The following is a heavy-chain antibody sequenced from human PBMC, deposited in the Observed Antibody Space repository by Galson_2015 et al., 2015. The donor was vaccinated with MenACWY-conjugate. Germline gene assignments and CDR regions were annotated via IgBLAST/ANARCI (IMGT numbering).Heavy chain of an antibody. CDR2: ISGRTGST. CDR1: GFTFSNYA. Sequence: LRLSCAASGFTFSNYAMSWVRQAPGKGLEWVSGISGRTGSTYYADSVKGRLTISRDNPKNTLYLQMNSLRVEDTAIYYCARYRLDTSATTDFWGQGTRVPVSS. CDR3: ARYRLDTSATTDF. J-gene: IGHJ4*02. V-gene: IGHV3-23*01. D-gene: IGHD6-19*01.